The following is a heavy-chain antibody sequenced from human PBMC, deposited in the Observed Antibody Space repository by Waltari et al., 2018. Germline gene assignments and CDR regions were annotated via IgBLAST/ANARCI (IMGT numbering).Heavy chain of an antibody. CDR3: ARARITIFGVVEYGMDV. CDR1: GGSISSSSYY. CDR2: IYYSGST. V-gene: IGHV4-39*07. J-gene: IGHJ6*02. D-gene: IGHD3-3*01. Sequence: QLQLKESGPGLVKPSATLSLTCTVPGGSISSSSYYWGWIRQPPGEGLEWIGSIYYSGSTYYNPSLKSRVTISVDTSKNQFSLKLSSVTAADTAVYYCARARITIFGVVEYGMDVWGQGTTVTVSS.